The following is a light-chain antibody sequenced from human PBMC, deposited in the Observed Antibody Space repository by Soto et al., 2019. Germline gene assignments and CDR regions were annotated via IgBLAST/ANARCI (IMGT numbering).Light chain of an antibody. CDR1: SSDVGGYNY. V-gene: IGLV2-14*01. Sequence: QSALTQPASVSGSPGQSITISCTGTSSDVGGYNYVSWYQQNPGKAPKLMIYDVSNRPSGVSNRFSGSNSGNTASLTISLLQAEDEADYYCRSYTSSSTVEFGGGTKLTVL. J-gene: IGLJ2*01. CDR3: RSYTSSSTVE. CDR2: DVS.